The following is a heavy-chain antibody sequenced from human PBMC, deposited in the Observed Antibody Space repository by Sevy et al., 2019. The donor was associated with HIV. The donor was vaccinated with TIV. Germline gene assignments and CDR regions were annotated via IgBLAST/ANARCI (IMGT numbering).Heavy chain of an antibody. D-gene: IGHD3-16*02. V-gene: IGHV3-23*01. J-gene: IGHJ5*02. CDR2: ISGSGGST. CDR3: AKAQPGVWGSYRSNWFDP. Sequence: GGSLRLSCAASGFTFSSYAMSWVRQAPGKGLEWVSAISGSGGSTYYADSVKGRFTISRDNSKKTLYLQMNSLRAGDTAVYYGAKAQPGVWGSYRSNWFDPWGQGTLVTVSS. CDR1: GFTFSSYA.